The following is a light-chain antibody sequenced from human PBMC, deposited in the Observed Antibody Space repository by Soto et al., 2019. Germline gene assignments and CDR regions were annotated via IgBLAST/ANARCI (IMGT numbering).Light chain of an antibody. V-gene: IGKV3-15*01. CDR2: GAS. J-gene: IGKJ5*01. CDR3: QQYNNWPPT. CDR1: QSVSSN. Sequence: EIVMTQSPATLSVSPGERATLSCRASQSVSSNLAWYQQKPGQAPRLLINGASTRATGIPARFSGIRSATDFTLTISSLQSEDFALYYCQQYNNWPPTFGQGTRLEIK.